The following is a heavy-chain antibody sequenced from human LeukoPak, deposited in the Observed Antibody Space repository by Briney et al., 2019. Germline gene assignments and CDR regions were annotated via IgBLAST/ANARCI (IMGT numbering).Heavy chain of an antibody. V-gene: IGHV3-7*05. CDR3: ASKAVTYYYDY. CDR2: INNDGSGT. Sequence: GGSLRLSCAASGFTVFNNYMTWVRQAPGKGLEWVANINNDGSGTYYVDSVEGRFTISRDNAKNSLFLQMNSLRAEDTAVYYCASKAVTYYYDYWGQGTLVIVSS. CDR1: GFTVFNNY. D-gene: IGHD4-17*01. J-gene: IGHJ4*02.